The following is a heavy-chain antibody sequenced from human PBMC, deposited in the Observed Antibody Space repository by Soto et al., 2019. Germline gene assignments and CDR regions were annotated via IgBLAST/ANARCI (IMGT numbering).Heavy chain of an antibody. Sequence: ESGGGVVQPGRSLRLSCVASGFTFSSYGMHWVRQAPDKGLEWVAVISYDGSNKYYADSVKGRVTISRDNSRNTMYLQMNSLRPEDTAVYYCAKALRAVAAAAPGWFDPWGQGTLVTVSS. CDR3: AKALRAVAAAAPGWFDP. V-gene: IGHV3-30*18. CDR2: ISYDGSNK. D-gene: IGHD2-15*01. CDR1: GFTFSSYG. J-gene: IGHJ5*02.